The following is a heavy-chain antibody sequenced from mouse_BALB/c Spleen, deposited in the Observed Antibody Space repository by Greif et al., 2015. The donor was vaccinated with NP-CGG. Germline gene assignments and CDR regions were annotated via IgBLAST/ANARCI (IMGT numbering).Heavy chain of an antibody. Sequence: VKLVESGPGLVAPSQSLSITCTVSGFSLTSYGVHWVRQPPGKGLEWLGVIWAGGSPNYNSALMSRLSISKDNSKSQVVLKMNSLQADDTAMYYCARDRLWLRRGFAYWGQGTLVTVAA. CDR1: GFSLTSYG. CDR2: IWAGGSP. D-gene: IGHD2-2*01. V-gene: IGHV2-9*02. CDR3: ARDRLWLRRGFAY. J-gene: IGHJ3*01.